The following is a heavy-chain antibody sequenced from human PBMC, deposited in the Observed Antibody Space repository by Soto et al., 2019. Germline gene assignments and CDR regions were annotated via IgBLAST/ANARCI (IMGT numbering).Heavy chain of an antibody. Sequence: PSETLSLTCTVSGGSISSSSYYWGWIRQPPGKGLEWLGSIYYSGSTYYNPSLTSRVTISVDTAKNQFSLKLSSVTAADTAVYYCAATNPPILEVTTFMDAFDIWGQGTMVTVSS. J-gene: IGHJ3*02. D-gene: IGHD4-17*01. CDR2: IYYSGST. CDR1: GGSISSSSYY. V-gene: IGHV4-39*01. CDR3: AATNPPILEVTTFMDAFDI.